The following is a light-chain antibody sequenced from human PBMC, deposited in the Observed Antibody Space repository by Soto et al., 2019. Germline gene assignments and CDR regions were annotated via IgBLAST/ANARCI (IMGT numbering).Light chain of an antibody. CDR1: SSDVGDYDF. J-gene: IGLJ7*01. V-gene: IGLV2-11*01. Sequence: QSVLTQPRSVSGSPGQSLSISCTGTSSDVGDYDFVSWYQQHPGKVPRVIIYDVSERPSGVPDRFSGSKSDNTASLTISGLQAEDEAVYYCCSYAGGHTWVFGGGTQLTVL. CDR3: CSYAGGHTWV. CDR2: DVS.